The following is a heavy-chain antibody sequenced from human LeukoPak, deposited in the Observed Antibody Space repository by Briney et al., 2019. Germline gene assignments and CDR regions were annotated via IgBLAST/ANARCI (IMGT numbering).Heavy chain of an antibody. CDR1: GFSLSTSGVG. V-gene: IGHV2-5*02. CDR2: NYWDDDK. J-gene: IGHJ4*02. Sequence: ESGPTLVKPTQPLTLTCTFSGFSLSTSGVGVGWIRQPPGKALEWLAINYWDDDKRYSPSLKSRLTITKDTSKNQVVLTMTNMDPVDTATYYCAHSSGAYGTPHRAFDYWGQGTLVTVSS. CDR3: AHSSGAYGTPHRAFDY. D-gene: IGHD4-17*01.